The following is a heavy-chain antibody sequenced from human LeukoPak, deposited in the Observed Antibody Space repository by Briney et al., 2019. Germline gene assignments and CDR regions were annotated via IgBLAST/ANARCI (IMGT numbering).Heavy chain of an antibody. CDR3: ARDRDPYYYDSSGYADY. J-gene: IGHJ4*02. CDR1: GYTFANYG. V-gene: IGHV1-18*01. Sequence: ASVRVSCKAFGYTFANYGISWVRQAPGQGLEWMAWISTYDGNTNYAEKFQGRVTLTTDTSTTTAYMELRSLRSDDTAVYYCARDRDPYYYDSSGYADYWGQGTLLTVSS. D-gene: IGHD3-22*01. CDR2: ISTYDGNT.